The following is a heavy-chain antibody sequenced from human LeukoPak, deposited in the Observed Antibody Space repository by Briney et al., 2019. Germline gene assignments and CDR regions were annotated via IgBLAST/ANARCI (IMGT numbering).Heavy chain of an antibody. J-gene: IGHJ3*02. CDR2: IHYTGAT. V-gene: IGHV4-34*01. Sequence: SETLSLTCAVPGGSYSGHYWGWIRQSPGKGLEWIGEIHYTGATSYNPSVKSRATISGDTSKNRFSLRLTSVTAADTAVYYCARGVLSIYYFDIWGQGSLVTVSS. CDR3: ARGVLSIYYFDI. D-gene: IGHD3-10*01. CDR1: GGSYSGHY.